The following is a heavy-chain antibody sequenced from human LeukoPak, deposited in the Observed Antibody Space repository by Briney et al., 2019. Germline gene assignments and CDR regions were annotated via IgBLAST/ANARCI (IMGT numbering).Heavy chain of an antibody. CDR2: ISGSARST. CDR1: RFAFSSYA. V-gene: IGHV3-23*01. CDR3: AKYCSGGSCYGILDY. D-gene: IGHD2-15*01. J-gene: IGHJ4*02. Sequence: PGGSLRLSCAASRFAFSSYAMSWVRQAPGKGLEWGSDISGSARSTYHEDSVQGRLTISRDHSKNALYLQMNSLRADDTAVYYCAKYCSGGSCYGILDYWGQGTLVTVSS.